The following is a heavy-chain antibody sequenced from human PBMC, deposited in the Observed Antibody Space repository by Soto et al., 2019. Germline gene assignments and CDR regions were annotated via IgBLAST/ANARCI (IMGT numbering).Heavy chain of an antibody. CDR1: GYTFTNYG. CDR2: INSYNGNT. J-gene: IGHJ4*02. V-gene: IGHV1-18*01. CDR3: ARDMVTIFGVVIKD. Sequence: QVQLVQSGAEVKKPGASVKVSCKASGYTFTNYGITWVRQAPGQGLEWMGGINSYNGNTHYAQKLQGRVTMTTDTSTSTAYMELRSLRSDDTAVYYCARDMVTIFGVVIKDWGQGTLVTVSS. D-gene: IGHD3-3*01.